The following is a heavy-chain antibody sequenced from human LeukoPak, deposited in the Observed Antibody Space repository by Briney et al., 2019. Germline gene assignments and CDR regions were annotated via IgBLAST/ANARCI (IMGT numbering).Heavy chain of an antibody. Sequence: WASVKVSCKASGGTFSSYAISWVRQAPGQGLEWIGMINPGGGSTNYAQNFQGRVTMTRDMSTTTVYMELSSLRSEDTAVYYCARDRDYNNNGDYYYMDVWGKGTTVTVSS. CDR2: INPGGGST. CDR3: ARDRDYNNNGDYYYMDV. V-gene: IGHV1-46*01. D-gene: IGHD4-11*01. J-gene: IGHJ6*03. CDR1: GGTFSSYA.